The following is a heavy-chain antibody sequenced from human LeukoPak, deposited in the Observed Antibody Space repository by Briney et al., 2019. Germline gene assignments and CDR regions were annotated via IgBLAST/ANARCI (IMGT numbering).Heavy chain of an antibody. Sequence: GRSLRLSCAASGFTFSSYAMHWVRQAPGEGLEWVAVISYDGSNKYSADSVKGRFTISRDNSKNTLYLQMHSLRAEDTAVYYCAIHPLWNDGIYNWFDPWGQGTLVTVFS. CDR1: GFTFSSYA. J-gene: IGHJ5*02. V-gene: IGHV3-30*04. CDR2: ISYDGSNK. D-gene: IGHD1-1*01. CDR3: AIHPLWNDGIYNWFDP.